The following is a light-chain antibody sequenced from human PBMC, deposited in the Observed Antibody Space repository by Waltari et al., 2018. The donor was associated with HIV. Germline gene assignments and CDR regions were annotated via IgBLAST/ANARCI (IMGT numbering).Light chain of an antibody. CDR1: QTVANK. Sequence: DIQMTQSPSTLSASVGDSVTITCRASQTVANKVNWYQQKPGKAPKFLIYDASTLQSGVPSRFRGGGSWTDFTLTITSLQLDDFATYFCQQSFSSPLTFGPGTKVDI. CDR2: DAS. CDR3: QQSFSSPLT. V-gene: IGKV1-39*01. J-gene: IGKJ3*01.